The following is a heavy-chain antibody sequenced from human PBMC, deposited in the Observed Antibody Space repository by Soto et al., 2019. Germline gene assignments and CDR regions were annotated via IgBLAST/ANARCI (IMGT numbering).Heavy chain of an antibody. J-gene: IGHJ6*03. CDR3: ARGLSSSWDHYYYYMDV. D-gene: IGHD6-13*01. CDR2: ISSSSSTI. V-gene: IGHV3-48*01. CDR1: GFTFSSYS. Sequence: PGGSLRLSCAASGFTFSSYSMNWVRQAPGKGLEWVSYISSSSSTIYYADSVKGRFTISRDNAKNSLYLQMNSLRAEDTAVYYCARGLSSSWDHYYYYMDVWGKGTTVTVSS.